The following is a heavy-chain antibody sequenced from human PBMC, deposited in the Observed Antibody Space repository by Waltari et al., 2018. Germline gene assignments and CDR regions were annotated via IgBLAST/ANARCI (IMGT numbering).Heavy chain of an antibody. CDR2: IIPIFGTA. D-gene: IGHD1-1*01. CDR3: AGTRYAAVYYFYY. CDR1: GGTFSSYA. V-gene: IGHV1-69*08. Sequence: QVQLVQSGAEVKKPGSSVKVSCKASGGTFSSYAIRWVRPATGQGLEWMGRIIPIFGTANYAQKFQGRVTITADKSTSTAYMELSSLRSEDTAVYYCAGTRYAAVYYFYYWGQGTLVTVSS. J-gene: IGHJ4*02.